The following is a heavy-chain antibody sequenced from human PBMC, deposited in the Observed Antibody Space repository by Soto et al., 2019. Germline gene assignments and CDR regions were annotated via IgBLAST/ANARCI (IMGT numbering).Heavy chain of an antibody. V-gene: IGHV4-39*01. D-gene: IGHD2-15*01. CDR3: ARLFMGPKFWVAATMIDY. CDR2: IYYSGST. J-gene: IGHJ4*02. Sequence: PSETLSLTCTVSGGSISSSSYYWGWIRQPPGKGLEWIGSIYYSGSTYYNPSLKSRVTISVDTSKNQFSLKLSSVTAADTAVYYCARLFMGPKFWVAATMIDYWGQGTLVTVPQ. CDR1: GGSISSSSYY.